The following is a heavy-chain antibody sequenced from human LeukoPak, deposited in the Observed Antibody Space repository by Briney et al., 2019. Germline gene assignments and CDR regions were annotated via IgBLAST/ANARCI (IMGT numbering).Heavy chain of an antibody. D-gene: IGHD2-21*01. CDR3: ARDKRSVIWCDP. V-gene: IGHV3-48*01. J-gene: IGHJ5*02. Sequence: GGSLRLSCAVSGFTFSSYSMIWVRQAPGKGLEWVSYISSSSGTIYYADSVKGRFTVSRDNAKNPLYLQMNSLRAEDTAVYYCARDKRSVIWCDPWGHGTLVTVSS. CDR1: GFTFSSYS. CDR2: ISSSSGTI.